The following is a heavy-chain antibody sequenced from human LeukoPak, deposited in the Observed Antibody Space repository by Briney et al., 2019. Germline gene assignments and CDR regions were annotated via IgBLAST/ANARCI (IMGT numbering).Heavy chain of an antibody. D-gene: IGHD7-27*01. J-gene: IGHJ4*02. CDR1: GFTFSTYT. CDR3: AKDWGETGALDY. CDR2: ISSSSAYI. V-gene: IGHV3-21*04. Sequence: GGSLRLSCAGSGFTFSTYTMNWVRQAPGKGLEWVSSISSSSAYIYYADSVNGRFTISRDNSKNTLYLQMNSLRAEDTAVYYCAKDWGETGALDYWGQGTLVTVSS.